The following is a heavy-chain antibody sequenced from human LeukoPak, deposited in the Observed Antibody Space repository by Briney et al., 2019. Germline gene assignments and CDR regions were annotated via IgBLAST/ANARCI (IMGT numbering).Heavy chain of an antibody. D-gene: IGHD4-17*01. CDR2: IYSYSGST. V-gene: IGHV4-39*01. J-gene: IGHJ4*02. CDR1: GDSITSSSYY. Sequence: SETLSLTCTVSGDSITSSSYYWGWLRQPPGMGLEWIGTIYSYSGSTYYNPSPKSRVTISVDTSKNQFSLKLTSVTAADTAVYYCAASGMTTVTFFDYWGQGTLVTVSS. CDR3: AASGMTTVTFFDY.